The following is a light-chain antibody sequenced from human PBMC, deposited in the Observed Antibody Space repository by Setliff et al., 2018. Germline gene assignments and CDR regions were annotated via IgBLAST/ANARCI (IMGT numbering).Light chain of an antibody. CDR3: QQSHSVPLA. V-gene: IGKV1-39*01. CDR1: QSITTY. CDR2: AAS. J-gene: IGKJ4*01. Sequence: DIQMTQPPSSLSASLGDRVTITCRASQSITTYLNWYHQKPGQAPNLLIFAASSLQSGVPSRFSGSGSGTVFTLTINSLQPDDFGTYYCQQSHSVPLAFGGGTKVDIK.